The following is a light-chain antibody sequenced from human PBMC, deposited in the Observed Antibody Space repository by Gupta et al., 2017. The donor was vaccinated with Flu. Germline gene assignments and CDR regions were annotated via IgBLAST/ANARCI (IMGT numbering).Light chain of an antibody. CDR1: QSVSIRY. J-gene: IGKJ2*03. V-gene: IGKV3-20*01. Sequence: EVVLTQSPGTLSLSPGERATLSCRASQSVSIRYLAWYQQKPGQAHRLLIYGASTRATGIPDRFSGSGSGTDFTLTISRLEPEDFAVYYCQHYGGSFQYSFGQGTKLEIK. CDR2: GAS. CDR3: QHYGGSFQYS.